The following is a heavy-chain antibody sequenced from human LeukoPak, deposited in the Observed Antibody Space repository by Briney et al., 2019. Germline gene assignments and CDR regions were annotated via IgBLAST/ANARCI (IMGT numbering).Heavy chain of an antibody. CDR1: GFAFDDFA. CDR3: SRNGLVDFDY. J-gene: IGHJ4*02. Sequence: GGSLRLSCTTSGFAFDDFAMSWVRQPAGQGLEWVGFIRRRAYGGAAEYAASVKGRFIISRDGSKGIAYLQMNSLKTEDTAVYYCSRNGLVDFDYWGQGSRVIVSP. V-gene: IGHV3-49*04. CDR2: IRRRAYGGAA.